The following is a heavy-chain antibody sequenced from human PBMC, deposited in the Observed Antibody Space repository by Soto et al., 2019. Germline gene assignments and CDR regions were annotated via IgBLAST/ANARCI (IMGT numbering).Heavy chain of an antibody. CDR2: MNPNSGNT. Sequence: GASVKVSCKASGYTFTSYDINWVRQATGQGLERMGWMNPNSGNTGYAQKFQGRVTMTRNTSISTAYMELSSPRSEDTAVYYCAIRSSWYGYYYYYMDVWGKGTTVTVSS. CDR3: AIRSSWYGYYYYYMDV. J-gene: IGHJ6*03. CDR1: GYTFTSYD. V-gene: IGHV1-8*01. D-gene: IGHD6-13*01.